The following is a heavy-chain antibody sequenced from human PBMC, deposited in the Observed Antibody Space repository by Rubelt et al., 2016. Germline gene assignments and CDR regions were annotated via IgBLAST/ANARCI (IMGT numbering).Heavy chain of an antibody. D-gene: IGHD1-26*01. CDR3: ARRSGRGSYLQS. J-gene: IGHJ4*02. Sequence: QVQLQQWGAGLLKPSETLSLTCAVYGGSFSGYYWSWIRQPPGKGLEWIGEINHSGSTNYNPSLKSRVTISVDTSKNQFSLKLSSVTAADTAVYYCARRSGRGSYLQSWGQGTLVTVSS. V-gene: IGHV4-34*01. CDR1: GGSFSGYY. CDR2: INHSGST.